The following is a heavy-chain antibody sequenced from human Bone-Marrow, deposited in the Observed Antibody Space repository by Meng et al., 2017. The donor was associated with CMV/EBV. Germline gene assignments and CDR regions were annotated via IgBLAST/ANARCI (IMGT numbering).Heavy chain of an antibody. V-gene: IGHV1-46*01. Sequence: ASVKVSCKASGCTFTSYYMHWVRQAPGQGLEWMGIINPSGGSTSYAQKFQGRVTMTRDTSTSTVYMELSSLRSEDTAVYYCAFASYSSSLTPQFDPWGQGTLVTVSS. J-gene: IGHJ5*02. CDR3: AFASYSSSLTPQFDP. CDR2: INPSGGST. CDR1: GCTFTSYY. D-gene: IGHD6-13*01.